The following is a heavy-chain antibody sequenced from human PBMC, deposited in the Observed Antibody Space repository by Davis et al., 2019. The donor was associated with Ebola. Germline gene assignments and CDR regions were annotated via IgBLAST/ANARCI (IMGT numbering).Heavy chain of an antibody. D-gene: IGHD3-22*01. V-gene: IGHV4-59*12. Sequence: MPSETLSLTCTVSGGSISSYYWSWIRQPPGKGLEWIGYIYYSGSTYYNPSLKSRVTISVDTSKNQFSLKLSSVTAADTAVYYCARGPVGHYYDISGYYSVPRYFDYWGQGTLVTVSS. J-gene: IGHJ4*02. CDR1: GGSISSYY. CDR3: ARGPVGHYYDISGYYSVPRYFDY. CDR2: IYYSGST.